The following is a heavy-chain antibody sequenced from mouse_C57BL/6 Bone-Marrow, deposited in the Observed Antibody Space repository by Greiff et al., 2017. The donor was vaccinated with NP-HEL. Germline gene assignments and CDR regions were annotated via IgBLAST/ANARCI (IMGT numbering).Heavy chain of an antibody. CDR2: IDPSDSYT. Sequence: VQLQQPGAELVMPGASVKLSCKASGYTFTSYWMHWVKQRPGQGLEWIGEIDPSDSYTNYNQQFKGKSTLTVDKSSSTAYMQLSSLTSEDSAVYYCARWGAYWGQGTLVTVSA. J-gene: IGHJ3*01. CDR3: ARWGAY. V-gene: IGHV1-69*01. CDR1: GYTFTSYW.